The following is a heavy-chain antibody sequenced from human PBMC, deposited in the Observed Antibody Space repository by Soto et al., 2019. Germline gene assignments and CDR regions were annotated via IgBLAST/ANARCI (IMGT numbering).Heavy chain of an antibody. CDR2: IRSKANSYAT. CDR1: GFTFSGSA. CDR3: TRRNTYYDILTGYPYGMDV. J-gene: IGHJ6*02. V-gene: IGHV3-73*01. Sequence: EVQLVESGGGLVQPGGSLKLSCAASGFTFSGSAMHWVRQASGKGLEWVGRIRSKANSYATAYAASVKGRFTISRDDSKNTAYLQMNSLKTEDTAVYYCTRRNTYYDILTGYPYGMDVWGQGTTVTVSS. D-gene: IGHD3-9*01.